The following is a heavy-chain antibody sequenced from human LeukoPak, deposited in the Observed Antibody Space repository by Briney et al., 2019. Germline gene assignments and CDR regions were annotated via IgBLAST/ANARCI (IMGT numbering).Heavy chain of an antibody. Sequence: ASVKVSCKASGYTFTSYAMNWVRQAPGQGLEWMGRINPNSGGTNYAQNFQGRVTMTRDTSISTAYLELSSLRSDDTAVYFCARDVGGGSSFDYWGQGTLVTVSS. D-gene: IGHD2-15*01. J-gene: IGHJ4*02. V-gene: IGHV1-2*06. CDR2: INPNSGGT. CDR1: GYTFTSYA. CDR3: ARDVGGGSSFDY.